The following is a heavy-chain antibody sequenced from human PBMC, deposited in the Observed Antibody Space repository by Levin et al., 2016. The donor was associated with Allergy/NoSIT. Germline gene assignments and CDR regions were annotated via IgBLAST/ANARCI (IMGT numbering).Heavy chain of an antibody. V-gene: IGHV1-2*02. CDR2: INPNSGGT. D-gene: IGHD3-22*01. CDR1: GYTFTGYY. Sequence: ASVKVSCKASGYTFTGYYMHWVRQAPGQGLEWMGWINPNSGGTNYAQKFQGRVTMTRDTSISTAYMELSRLRPDDTAVYYCARIYDSSGYYHDYWGQGTLVTVSS. CDR3: ARIYDSSGYYHDY. J-gene: IGHJ4*02.